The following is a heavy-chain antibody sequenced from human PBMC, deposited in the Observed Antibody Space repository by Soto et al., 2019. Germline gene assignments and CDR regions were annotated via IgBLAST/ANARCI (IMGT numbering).Heavy chain of an antibody. Sequence: EVQLVESGGGLVKPGGSLRLSCAASGFTFSSYSMNWVRQAPGKGLEWVSSISSSSSYIYYADSVKGRFTISRDNAKNSRYLQMNSLRAEDTAVYYCARAPEGNDVLFDYWGQGTLVTVSS. D-gene: IGHD1-1*01. CDR1: GFTFSSYS. J-gene: IGHJ4*02. V-gene: IGHV3-21*01. CDR2: ISSSSSYI. CDR3: ARAPEGNDVLFDY.